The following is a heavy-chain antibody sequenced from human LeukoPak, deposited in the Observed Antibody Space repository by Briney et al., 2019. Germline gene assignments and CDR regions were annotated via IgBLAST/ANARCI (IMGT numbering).Heavy chain of an antibody. V-gene: IGHV4-59*08. D-gene: IGHD3-22*01. CDR3: ARYDYDSGHPGSWFDP. CDR2: MHYSGLT. Sequence: PSETLSLTCTVSGGSMSSSYWSWIRQPPGQGLEWIAYMHYSGLTNHNPSLKSRVTISVDTSRKQFSLRLSSVTAADTAVYYCARYDYDSGHPGSWFDPWGQGTLVTVSS. J-gene: IGHJ5*02. CDR1: GGSMSSSY.